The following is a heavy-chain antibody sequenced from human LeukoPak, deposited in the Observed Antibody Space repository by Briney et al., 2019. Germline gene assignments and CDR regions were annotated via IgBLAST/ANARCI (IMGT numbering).Heavy chain of an antibody. Sequence: VASVKVSCKASGGTFNSYAISWVRQAPGQGLEWMGWISAYNGNTNYAQKLQGRVTMTTDTSTSTAYMELRSLRSDDTAVYYCARAVTPRQLVLVYWGQGTLVTVSS. CDR2: ISAYNGNT. V-gene: IGHV1-18*01. D-gene: IGHD6-13*01. CDR1: GGTFNSYA. J-gene: IGHJ4*02. CDR3: ARAVTPRQLVLVY.